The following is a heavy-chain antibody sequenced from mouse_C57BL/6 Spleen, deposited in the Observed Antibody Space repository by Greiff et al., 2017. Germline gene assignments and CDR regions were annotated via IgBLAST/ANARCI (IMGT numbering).Heavy chain of an antibody. CDR1: GFTFSSYA. J-gene: IGHJ4*01. Sequence: DVMLVESGGGLVKPGGSLKLSCAASGFTFSSYAMSWVRQTPEKRLEWVATISDGGSYTYYPDNVKGRFTISRDNAKNNLYLQMSHLKSEDTAMYYCAREGSRYARDYWGQGTSVTVSS. D-gene: IGHD1-1*01. CDR3: AREGSRYARDY. V-gene: IGHV5-4*01. CDR2: ISDGGSYT.